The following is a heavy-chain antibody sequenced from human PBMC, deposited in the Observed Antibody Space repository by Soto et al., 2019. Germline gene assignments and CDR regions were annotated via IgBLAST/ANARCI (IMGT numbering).Heavy chain of an antibody. V-gene: IGHV1-69*01. CDR2: IIPIFGTA. CDR1: GGTFSSYA. CDR3: AGRASSPMVRGLYYYDYYGMDV. D-gene: IGHD3-10*01. J-gene: IGHJ6*02. Sequence: QVQLVQSGAEVKKPGSSVKVSCKASGGTFSSYAISWVRQAPGQGLEWIGGIIPIFGTANYAQKFQGRVTITADEYTSTAYMELSSLSSEDTALYDWAGRASSPMVRGLYYYDYYGMDVWGQGTTVTVSS.